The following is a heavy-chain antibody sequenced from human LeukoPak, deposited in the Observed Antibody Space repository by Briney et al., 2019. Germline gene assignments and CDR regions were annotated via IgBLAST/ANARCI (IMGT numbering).Heavy chain of an antibody. CDR2: IIPILGIA. Sequence: GASVKVSCKASGYTFTGYYMHWVRQAPGQGLEWMGRIIPILGIANYAQKFQGRVTITADKSTSTAYMELSSLRSEDTAVYYCAREKSYYYYYMDVWGKGTTVTVSS. J-gene: IGHJ6*03. V-gene: IGHV1-69*04. CDR3: AREKSYYYYYMDV. CDR1: GYTFTGYY.